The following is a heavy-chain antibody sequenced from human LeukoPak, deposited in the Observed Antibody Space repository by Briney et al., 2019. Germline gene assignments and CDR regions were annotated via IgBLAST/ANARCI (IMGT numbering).Heavy chain of an antibody. CDR2: INPNSGGT. CDR1: GYTFTGYY. CDR3: AREGSVGTGAFDI. Sequence: ASVKVSCKASGYTFTGYYIHWVRQAPGQGLEWMGWINPNSGGTNYAQKFQGRVTMTRDTSISTAYMELSRLRSDDTAVYYCAREGSVGTGAFDIWGQGTMVTVSS. V-gene: IGHV1-2*02. J-gene: IGHJ3*02. D-gene: IGHD6-25*01.